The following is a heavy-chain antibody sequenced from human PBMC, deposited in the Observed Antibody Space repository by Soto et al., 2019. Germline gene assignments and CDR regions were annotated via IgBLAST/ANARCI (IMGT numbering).Heavy chain of an antibody. CDR3: ARYFHSSGSYDC. CDR1: GFTLSSYW. Sequence: EVQLEESGGGLVQPGGSLRLSCEASGFTLSSYWMSWVRQAPGKGLEWVGNIKQDGSEKYYVDSAKGRFTISRDNAKNSLFLQMNSLRAEDTAVYYCARYFHSSGSYDCWGQGTLVTISS. D-gene: IGHD3-10*01. J-gene: IGHJ4*02. CDR2: IKQDGSEK. V-gene: IGHV3-7*01.